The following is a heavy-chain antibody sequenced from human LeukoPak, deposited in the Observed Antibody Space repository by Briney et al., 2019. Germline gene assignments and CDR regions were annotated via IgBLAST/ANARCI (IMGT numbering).Heavy chain of an antibody. D-gene: IGHD3-10*01. CDR1: GDSVSSNSAA. J-gene: IGHJ6*03. CDR2: TYYRSKWYN. V-gene: IGHV6-1*01. CDR3: ARECAWAPPDPVLLWFGDLYYYYYMDV. Sequence: SQTLSLTCAISGDSVSSNSAAWNWIRQSPSRGLEWLGRTYYRSKWYNDYAVSVKSRITINPDTSKNQFSLQLNSVTPEDTAVYYCARECAWAPPDPVLLWFGDLYYYYYMDVWGQGTTVTVSS.